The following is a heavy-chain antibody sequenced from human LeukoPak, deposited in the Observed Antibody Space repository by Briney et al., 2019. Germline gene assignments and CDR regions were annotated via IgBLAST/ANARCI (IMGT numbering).Heavy chain of an antibody. CDR3: ATDLPAASTRYFQH. CDR2: FDPEDGET. J-gene: IGHJ1*01. Sequence: ASVKVSCKVSGYTLTELSMHWVRQAPGKGLEWMGGFDPEDGETIYAQKFQGRVTMTEDTSTDTAYMELSSLRSEDTAVYYCATDLPAASTRYFQHWGQGTLVTVSS. V-gene: IGHV1-24*01. D-gene: IGHD2-2*01. CDR1: GYTLTELS.